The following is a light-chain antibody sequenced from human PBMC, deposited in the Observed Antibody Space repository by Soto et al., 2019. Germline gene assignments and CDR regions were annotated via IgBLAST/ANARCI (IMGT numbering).Light chain of an antibody. CDR2: IAS. J-gene: IGKJ4*01. CDR1: QTVNNNY. V-gene: IGKV1-39*01. CDR3: KQTSSFPLS. Sequence: IQMSQSPSSLSASVGDRVSITCRASQTVNNNYVNWYQQKPGGAPKLLIYIASGLQSGVPSRFNGSGSGTDFTLLINSLQPDDVGSYFCKQTSSFPLSFGGGTKVEIK.